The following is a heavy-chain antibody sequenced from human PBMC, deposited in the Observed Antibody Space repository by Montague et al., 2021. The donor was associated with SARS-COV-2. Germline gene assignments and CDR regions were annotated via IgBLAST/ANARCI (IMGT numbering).Heavy chain of an antibody. CDR1: GGSISSSSHY. V-gene: IGHV4-39*07. D-gene: IGHD1-20*01. CDR3: ARDQGYNWNYYYYYGMDV. Sequence: SETRSLTCTVSGGSISSSSHYWGWIRQPPGKGLEWIGSIYYSGSTYYNPSLKSRVTISVDTSKNQFSLKLSSVTAADTAVYYCARDQGYNWNYYYYYGMDVWGQGTTVTVSS. J-gene: IGHJ6*02. CDR2: IYYSGST.